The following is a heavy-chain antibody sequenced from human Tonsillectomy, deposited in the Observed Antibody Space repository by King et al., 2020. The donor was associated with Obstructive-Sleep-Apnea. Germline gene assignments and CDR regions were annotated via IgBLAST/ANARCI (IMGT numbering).Heavy chain of an antibody. Sequence: VQLVESGGGLVQPGRSLRLSCVVSGFTFSNHWMNWVRQAPGKGLEWVANIDRDGSEKYYLGSVRGRFTISRDNAQNTVYLQMSSLRAEDTAVYYCTRGPATAVAPADYWGQGTLVTVSS. CDR1: GFTFSNHW. D-gene: IGHD6-19*01. CDR2: IDRDGSEK. J-gene: IGHJ4*02. CDR3: TRGPATAVAPADY. V-gene: IGHV3-7*01.